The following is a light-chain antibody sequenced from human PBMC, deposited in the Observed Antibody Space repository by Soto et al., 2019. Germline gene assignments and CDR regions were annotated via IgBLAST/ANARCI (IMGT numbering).Light chain of an antibody. CDR3: LQYYYWPRT. J-gene: IGKJ1*01. Sequence: EIVLTQSPATLSVSPGERATLSCRAGQSVSDNLAWYQQKPGQAPRLLIFGASTRATGIPARFSGSGSGTEFTLTITSLQYEDFEVYYCLQYYYWPRTLGQGTKVDIK. CDR2: GAS. V-gene: IGKV3-15*01. CDR1: QSVSDN.